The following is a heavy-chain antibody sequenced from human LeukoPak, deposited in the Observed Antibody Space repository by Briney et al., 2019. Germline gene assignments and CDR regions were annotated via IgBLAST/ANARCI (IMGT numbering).Heavy chain of an antibody. CDR1: GFTFSSYG. D-gene: IGHD5-24*01. J-gene: IGHJ4*02. V-gene: IGHV3-33*01. CDR2: IWYDGSNK. Sequence: QPGRSLRLSCAASGFTFSSYGMHWVRQAPGKGLEWVAVIWYDGSNKYYADSVKGRFTISRDNSKNTLYLQMNSLRAEDTAVYYCARDLGDGYNYYFDYWGQGTRVTVSS. CDR3: ARDLGDGYNYYFDY.